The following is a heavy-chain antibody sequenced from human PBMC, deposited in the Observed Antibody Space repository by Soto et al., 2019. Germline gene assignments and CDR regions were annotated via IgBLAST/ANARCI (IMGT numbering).Heavy chain of an antibody. CDR1: GFTFSNAW. Sequence: GGSLRLSCAASGFTFSNAWMNWVRQAPGKGLERVGRIKSKTDGGTTDYAAPVKGRFTISRDDSKNTLYLQMNSLKTEDTAVYYCTTDLGLRWVGGPEDYYYYGMDVWGQGTTVTVSS. D-gene: IGHD2-21*01. CDR3: TTDLGLRWVGGPEDYYYYGMDV. J-gene: IGHJ6*02. CDR2: IKSKTDGGTT. V-gene: IGHV3-15*07.